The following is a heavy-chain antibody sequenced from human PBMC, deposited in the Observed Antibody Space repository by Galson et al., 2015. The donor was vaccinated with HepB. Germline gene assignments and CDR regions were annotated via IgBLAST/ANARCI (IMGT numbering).Heavy chain of an antibody. Sequence: SLRLSCAASGFTFSSYAMSWVRQAPGKGLEWVSAISGSGGSTYYADSVKGRFTISRDNSKNTLYLQMNSLRAEDTAVYYCARDGNYYDSSGYYYGGWYFDLWGRGTLVTVSS. D-gene: IGHD3-22*01. J-gene: IGHJ2*01. CDR3: ARDGNYYDSSGYYYGGWYFDL. V-gene: IGHV3-23*01. CDR2: ISGSGGST. CDR1: GFTFSSYA.